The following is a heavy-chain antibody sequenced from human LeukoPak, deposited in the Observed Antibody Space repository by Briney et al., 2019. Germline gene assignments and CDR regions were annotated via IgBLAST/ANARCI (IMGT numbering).Heavy chain of an antibody. V-gene: IGHV4-59*01. J-gene: IGHJ4*02. CDR1: GASISSYY. CDR3: ARGEYSYGYDY. CDR2: ISYSGSI. D-gene: IGHD5-18*01. Sequence: PSETLSLTCIVSGASISSYYWSWIRQPPGKRLEWIGYISYSGSINYNPSLKSRVTISADTSKNQFFLKLSSVTAADTALYYCARGEYSYGYDYWGQGTLVTVSS.